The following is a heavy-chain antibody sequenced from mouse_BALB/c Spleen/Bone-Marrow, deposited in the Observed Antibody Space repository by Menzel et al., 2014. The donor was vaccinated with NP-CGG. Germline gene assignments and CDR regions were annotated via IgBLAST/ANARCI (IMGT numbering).Heavy chain of an antibody. Sequence: VQLKESGPELVKPGASMKISCKASGYSFTGYTMNWVKQSHGKNLEWIGLINPYNGGTSYNQKFKGKATLTVDKSSSTACMELLSLTSEDSAVYYCARWDYYGYAMDYWGQGTSVTVSS. CDR3: ARWDYYGYAMDY. D-gene: IGHD1-1*01. CDR2: INPYNGGT. J-gene: IGHJ4*01. V-gene: IGHV1-18*01. CDR1: GYSFTGYT.